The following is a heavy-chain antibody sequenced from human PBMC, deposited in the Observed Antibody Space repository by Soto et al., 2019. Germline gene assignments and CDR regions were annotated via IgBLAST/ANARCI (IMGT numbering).Heavy chain of an antibody. CDR2: ISGSGGST. CDR1: GFTFSSYA. Sequence: LRLSCAASGFTFSSYAMSWVRQAPGKGLEWVSGISGSGGSTYYADSVKGRFTISRDNSKNTLYLQMNSLRAEDTAVYYCAKVREYSSSSGPADYWGQGTLVTVSS. V-gene: IGHV3-23*01. CDR3: AKVREYSSSSGPADY. J-gene: IGHJ4*02. D-gene: IGHD6-6*01.